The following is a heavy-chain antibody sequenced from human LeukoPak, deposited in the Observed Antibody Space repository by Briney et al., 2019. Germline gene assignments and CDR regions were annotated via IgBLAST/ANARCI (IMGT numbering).Heavy chain of an antibody. CDR1: GGSVSSGSYY. J-gene: IGHJ6*02. CDR2: IYTSGST. CDR3: ARDRSGSYSGMDV. Sequence: SETLSLTCTVSGGSVSSGSYYWSWIRQPAGKGLEWIGRIYTSGSTNYNPSLKSRVTMSADTSKNQFSLKLSSVTAADTAVYYCARDRSGSYSGMDVWGQGTTVTVSS. V-gene: IGHV4-61*02. D-gene: IGHD1-26*01.